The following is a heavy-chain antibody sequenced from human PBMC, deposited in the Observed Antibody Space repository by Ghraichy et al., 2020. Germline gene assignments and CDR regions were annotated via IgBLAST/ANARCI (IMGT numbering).Heavy chain of an antibody. CDR3: ARGGWSSSWYWRN. J-gene: IGHJ4*02. CDR2: LNGDGSEK. D-gene: IGHD6-13*01. Sequence: GGSLRLSCVASGFTLSRWWMTWVRQTPGKGLEWVANLNGDGSEKNYVDSVKARFTMSRDDAKNSVYLQMNSLRVEDTAVYYCARGGWSSSWYWRNWGQGTLVTVSS. CDR1: GFTLSRWW. V-gene: IGHV3-7*03.